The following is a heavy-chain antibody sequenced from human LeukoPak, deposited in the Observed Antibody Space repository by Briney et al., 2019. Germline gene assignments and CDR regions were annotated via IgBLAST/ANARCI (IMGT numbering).Heavy chain of an antibody. J-gene: IGHJ3*02. V-gene: IGHV4-38-2*02. D-gene: IGHD2-2*01. CDR3: AREGPAAKDAFDI. CDR1: GYSISSGYY. Sequence: SETLSLTCAVSGYSISSGYYWGWIRQPPGKGLEWIGSIYHSGSTYYNPSLKSRVTISIDTSKNQFSLKLSSVTAADTAVYYCAREGPAAKDAFDIWGQGTMVTVSS. CDR2: IYHSGST.